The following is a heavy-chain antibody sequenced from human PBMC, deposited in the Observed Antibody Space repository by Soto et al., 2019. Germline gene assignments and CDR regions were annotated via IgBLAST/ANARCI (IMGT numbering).Heavy chain of an antibody. Sequence: PSETLSLTCAVYGGSFSGYYWSWIRQPPGKGLEWIGEINHSGSTNYNPSLKSRVTISVDTSKNQFSLKLSSVTAADTAVYYCAGSKRLQYYYYYYMDVWGKGTTVTVSS. CDR2: INHSGST. CDR3: AGSKRLQYYYYYYMDV. J-gene: IGHJ6*03. CDR1: GGSFSGYY. V-gene: IGHV4-34*01. D-gene: IGHD4-4*01.